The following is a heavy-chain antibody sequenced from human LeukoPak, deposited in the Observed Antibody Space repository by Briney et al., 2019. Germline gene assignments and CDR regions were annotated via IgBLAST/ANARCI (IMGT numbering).Heavy chain of an antibody. D-gene: IGHD3-10*01. V-gene: IGHV4-30-4*01. CDR2: IFYSGST. J-gene: IGHJ3*02. CDR3: ARSPLRRFFEN. CDR1: GGSISSGDYY. Sequence: SETLSLTCTVSGGSISSGDYYWSWIRQPPGKGLEWIGSIFYSGSTSYNPSLRSRGTILADTSRNHFSLKLTSVTAADTAVYYCARSPLRRFFENWGQGTMVAVSS.